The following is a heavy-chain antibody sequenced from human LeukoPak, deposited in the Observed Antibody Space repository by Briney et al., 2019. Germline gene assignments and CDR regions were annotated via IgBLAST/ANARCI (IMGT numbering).Heavy chain of an antibody. J-gene: IGHJ3*02. D-gene: IGHD6-19*01. V-gene: IGHV3-23*01. CDR3: ARDRSGWYKDAFDI. Sequence: PGGSLRLSCAASGFTFSNYALSWVRQAPGKGLEWVSTLSDDTYYADSVKGRFTISRDNSKNTLYLQMNNLTLEDTAVYYCARDRSGWYKDAFDIWGQGTMVTVSS. CDR2: LSDDT. CDR1: GFTFSNYA.